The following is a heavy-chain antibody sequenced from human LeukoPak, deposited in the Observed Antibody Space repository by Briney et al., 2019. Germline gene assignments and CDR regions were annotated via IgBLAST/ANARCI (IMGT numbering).Heavy chain of an antibody. D-gene: IGHD2-15*01. CDR3: ARALAYCSGGSCPRAFDY. CDR2: ISAYNGNT. CDR1: GYTFTSYG. Sequence: ASVKVSCKASGYTFTSYGISWVRQAPGQGLEWMGWISAYNGNTNYAQKLQGRVTMTTDTSTSTAYMELRSLRSDDTAVYYCARALAYCSGGSCPRAFDYWGQGTLVTVYS. J-gene: IGHJ4*02. V-gene: IGHV1-18*01.